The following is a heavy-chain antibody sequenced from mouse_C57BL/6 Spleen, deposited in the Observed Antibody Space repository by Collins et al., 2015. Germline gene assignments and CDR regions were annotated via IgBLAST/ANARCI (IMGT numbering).Heavy chain of an antibody. J-gene: IGHJ1*03. CDR1: GYTFTTYG. V-gene: IGHV9-3*01. Sequence: QIQLVQSGPELKKPGETVKISCKASGYTFTTYGMSWVKQAPGKGLKWMGWINTYSGVPTYADDFKGRFAFSLETSASTAYLQINNLKNEDTATYFCARKRAYYYGSSYDWYFDVWGTGTTVTVSS. D-gene: IGHD1-1*01. CDR3: ARKRAYYYGSSYDWYFDV. CDR2: INTYSGVP.